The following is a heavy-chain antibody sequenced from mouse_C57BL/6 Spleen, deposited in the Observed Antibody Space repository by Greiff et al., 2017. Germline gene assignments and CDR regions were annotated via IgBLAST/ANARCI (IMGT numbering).Heavy chain of an antibody. J-gene: IGHJ2*01. CDR1: GYTFTDYY. Sequence: VQLQQSGPELVKPGASVKISCKASGYTFTDYYMNWVKQSHGKSLEWIGDINPNNGGTSYNQKFKGKATLTVDKSSSTAYLELRSLTSEDSAVYYCARGGAYYGNYYWGQGTTLTVSS. CDR3: ARGGAYYGNYY. CDR2: INPNNGGT. D-gene: IGHD2-10*01. V-gene: IGHV1-26*01.